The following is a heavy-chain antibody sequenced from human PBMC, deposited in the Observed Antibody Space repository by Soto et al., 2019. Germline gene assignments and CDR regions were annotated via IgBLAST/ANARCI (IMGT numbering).Heavy chain of an antibody. J-gene: IGHJ6*02. Sequence: QVQLVESGGGVVQPGGSLRLSCAASGFTFNSYTMHWVRQAPGKGLEWVAVISYDGSNKYYADSVKGRFNISRDNSKTMLYVQMNRLRVEDTAVYYCASDTPWLRRFAVWGEGTLVTVSSDFWGQGTTLTVCS. CDR3: ASDTPWLRRFAVWGEGTLVTVSSDF. CDR2: ISYDGSNK. CDR1: GFTFNSYT. D-gene: IGHD3-22*01. V-gene: IGHV3-30-3*01.